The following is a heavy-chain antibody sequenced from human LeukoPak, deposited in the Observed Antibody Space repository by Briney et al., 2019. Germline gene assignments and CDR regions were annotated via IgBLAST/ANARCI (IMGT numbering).Heavy chain of an antibody. CDR1: GFTFSSYW. J-gene: IGHJ4*02. CDR2: IKQDGSEK. CDR3: ARDLKGFGELFLDY. D-gene: IGHD3-10*01. V-gene: IGHV3-7*01. Sequence: GGSLRLSCAASGFTFSSYWMSWVRQAPGKGLEWVANIKQDGSEKYYVDSVKGRFTISRDNAKNSLYLQMNSLRAEDTAVYYCARDLKGFGELFLDYWGQGTLVTVSS.